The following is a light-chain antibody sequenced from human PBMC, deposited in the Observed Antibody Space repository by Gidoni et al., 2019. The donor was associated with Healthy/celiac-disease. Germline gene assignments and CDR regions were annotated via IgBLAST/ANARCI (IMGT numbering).Light chain of an antibody. CDR2: RNN. Sequence: SVLTQPRSASGTPGQGVTISCSGSSSNLGSNYVYWYQQLPGTAPKLLLYRNNQRPSGVPDLFSGSKSGTSASLAISGIRSEDEADYYCAAWDDSLSGVVFGGGTKLTVL. CDR3: AAWDDSLSGVV. CDR1: SSNLGSNY. J-gene: IGLJ2*01. V-gene: IGLV1-47*01.